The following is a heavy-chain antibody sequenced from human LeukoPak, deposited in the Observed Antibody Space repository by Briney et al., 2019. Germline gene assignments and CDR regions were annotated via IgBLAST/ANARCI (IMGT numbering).Heavy chain of an antibody. Sequence: GGSLRLSCAASGFTFSSYAMSWVRQAPGKGLEWVSAISGSGGSTYYADSAKGRFTISRDNSKNTLYLQMNSLRAEDTAVYYCAKGRIDYGDYVYFDYWGQGTLVTVSS. V-gene: IGHV3-23*01. CDR3: AKGRIDYGDYVYFDY. J-gene: IGHJ4*02. CDR1: GFTFSSYA. CDR2: ISGSGGST. D-gene: IGHD4-17*01.